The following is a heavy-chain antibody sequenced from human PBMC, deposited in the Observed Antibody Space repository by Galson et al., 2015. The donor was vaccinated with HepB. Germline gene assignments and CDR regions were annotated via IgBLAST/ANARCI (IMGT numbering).Heavy chain of an antibody. J-gene: IGHJ6*03. CDR1: GYTFTSYG. CDR2: ISAYNGTT. D-gene: IGHD3-10*01. CDR3: ARGTGSGSYLNYYYYMDV. V-gene: IGHV1-18*01. Sequence: SVKVSCKASGYTFTSYGISWVRQAPGQGLEWMGWISAYNGTTNYAQKLQGRVTMTTDTSTSTAYMELRSLRSDDTAVYYCARGTGSGSYLNYYYYMDVWGKGTTVTVSS.